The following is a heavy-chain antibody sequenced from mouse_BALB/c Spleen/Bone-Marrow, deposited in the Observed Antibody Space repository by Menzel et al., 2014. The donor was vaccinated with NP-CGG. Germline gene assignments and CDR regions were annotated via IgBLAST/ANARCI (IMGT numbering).Heavy chain of an antibody. J-gene: IGHJ4*01. V-gene: IGHV1-4*01. CDR3: SIRYYARDY. D-gene: IGHD1-1*01. CDR1: GYTFTRYT. CDR2: IIPNSGYS. Sequence: VMLVESGADLARPGASVKMSCQASGYTFTRYTMHWEKKRPGQGLEWIGYIIPNSGYSNYNQKFKDKATLTADKSSSTTYMQLSSLTSEDSAVYYCSIRYYARDYWGQGTSVTVSS.